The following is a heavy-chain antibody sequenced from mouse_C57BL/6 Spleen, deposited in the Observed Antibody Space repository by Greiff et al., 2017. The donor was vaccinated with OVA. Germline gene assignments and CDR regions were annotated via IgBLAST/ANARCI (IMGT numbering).Heavy chain of an antibody. J-gene: IGHJ2*01. D-gene: IGHD2-3*01. CDR2: IYPGSGST. Sequence: VQLQQPGAELVKPGASVKMSCKASGYTFTSYWITWVKQRPGQGLEWLGDIYPGSGSTNYNEKFKSTATLTVDTSSSTAYMQLSSLTSEDSAVYYCARNDGYPGYFDYWGQGTTLTVSS. CDR1: GYTFTSYW. V-gene: IGHV1-55*01. CDR3: ARNDGYPGYFDY.